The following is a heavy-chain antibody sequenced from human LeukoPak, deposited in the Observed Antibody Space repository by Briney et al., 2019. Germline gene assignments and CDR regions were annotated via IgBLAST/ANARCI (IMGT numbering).Heavy chain of an antibody. CDR2: IIPIFGTA. Sequence: SVKVSCKASGGTFSSYAISWVRQAPGQGLEWMGGIIPIFGTANYAQKFQGRVTITADESTSTAYMALSSLGSEDTAVYYCARVVPSPPSSYDFLAQPPDYWGQGTLVTVSS. CDR3: ARVVPSPPSSYDFLAQPPDY. D-gene: IGHD3-3*01. CDR1: GGTFSSYA. J-gene: IGHJ4*02. V-gene: IGHV1-69*13.